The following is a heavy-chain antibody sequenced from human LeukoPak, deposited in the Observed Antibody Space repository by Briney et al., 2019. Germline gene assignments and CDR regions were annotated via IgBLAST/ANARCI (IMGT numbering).Heavy chain of an antibody. D-gene: IGHD6-19*01. CDR3: ASGGSGWYGNEVFIDIDY. J-gene: IGHJ4*02. CDR1: GYTFTGYY. CDR2: INPNSGGT. V-gene: IGHV1-2*02. Sequence: ASVKVSCKASGYTFTGYYMHWVRQAPGQGLEWMGWINPNSGGTNYAQKFQGRVTMTRDTSISTAYMELSRLRSDDTAVYYCASGGSGWYGNEVFIDIDYWGQGTLVTVSS.